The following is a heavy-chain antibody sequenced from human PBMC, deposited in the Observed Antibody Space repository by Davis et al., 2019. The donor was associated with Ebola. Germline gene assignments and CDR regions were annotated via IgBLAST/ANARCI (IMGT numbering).Heavy chain of an antibody. V-gene: IGHV3-48*04. CDR2: ISSSGSNI. Sequence: GGSLRLSCATSGFTFTSTGMNWVRQAPGKGLEWLSHISSSGSNIYYADSVKGRFTISRDNARNSLYLQMNSLRAEDTAVYYCARGGGTLSPYYGMDVWGQGTTVTVSS. D-gene: IGHD2-15*01. CDR3: ARGGGTLSPYYGMDV. J-gene: IGHJ6*02. CDR1: GFTFTSTG.